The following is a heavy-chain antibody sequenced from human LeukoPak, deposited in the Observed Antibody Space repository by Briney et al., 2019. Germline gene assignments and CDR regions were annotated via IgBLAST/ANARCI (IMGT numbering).Heavy chain of an antibody. V-gene: IGHV3-48*01. CDR2: ISSSSSTI. CDR3: ARTYYDFWSGYSIDAFDI. J-gene: IGHJ3*02. D-gene: IGHD3-3*01. CDR1: GFTFSSYG. Sequence: GGSLRLSCAASGFTFSSYGMHWVRQAPGKGLEWVSYISSSSSTIYYADSVKGRFTISRDNAKNSLYLQMNSLRAEDTAVYYCARTYYDFWSGYSIDAFDIWGQGTMVTVSS.